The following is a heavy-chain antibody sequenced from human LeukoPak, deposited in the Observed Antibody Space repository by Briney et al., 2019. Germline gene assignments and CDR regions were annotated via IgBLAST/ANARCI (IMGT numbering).Heavy chain of an antibody. CDR2: ISAYNGNT. D-gene: IGHD3-3*01. Sequence: ASVKVSCKASGYTFTSYGISWVRQAPGQGLEWMGWISAYNGNTNYAQKLQGRVTMTTDTSTSTAYMELRSLRSDDTAVYYCARDKPTDYDFWSGYYTGGAFDIWGQGTMVTVSS. V-gene: IGHV1-18*01. J-gene: IGHJ3*02. CDR3: ARDKPTDYDFWSGYYTGGAFDI. CDR1: GYTFTSYG.